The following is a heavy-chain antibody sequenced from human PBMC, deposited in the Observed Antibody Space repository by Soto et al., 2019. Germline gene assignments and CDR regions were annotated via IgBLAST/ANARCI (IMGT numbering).Heavy chain of an antibody. D-gene: IGHD4-4*01. CDR3: ASAPPNDYSNAVYYYYGMDV. CDR2: ISSSSSTI. CDR1: GFTFSSYS. V-gene: IGHV3-48*02. J-gene: IGHJ6*02. Sequence: GGSLRLSCAASGFTFSSYSMNWVRQAPGKGLEWVSYISSSSSTIYYADSVKGRFTISRDNAKNSLYLQMNSLRDEDTAVYYCASAPPNDYSNAVYYYYGMDVWGQGTTVTVSS.